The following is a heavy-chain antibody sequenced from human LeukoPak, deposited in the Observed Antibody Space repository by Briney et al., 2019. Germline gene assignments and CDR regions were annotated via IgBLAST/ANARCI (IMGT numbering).Heavy chain of an antibody. V-gene: IGHV4-30-2*01. CDR1: GGSISSGGYS. CDR2: IYHSGST. D-gene: IGHD2-15*01. J-gene: IGHJ4*02. CDR3: ARDSCSGGSCSFDY. Sequence: SQTLSLTCAVSGGSISSGGYSWSWIRQPPGKGLEWIGYIYHSGSTYYNPSLKSRVTISVDRSKNQFSLKLSSVTAADTAVYYCARDSCSGGSCSFDYWGQGTLVTVSS.